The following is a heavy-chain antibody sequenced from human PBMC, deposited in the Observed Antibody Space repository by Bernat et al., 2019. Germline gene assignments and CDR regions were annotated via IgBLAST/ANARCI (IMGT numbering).Heavy chain of an antibody. J-gene: IGHJ4*02. CDR3: ARQTFSRGWDGGYDY. V-gene: IGHV5-51*01. Sequence: EVQLVQSGAEVKKPGESLQISCKGSGYRFTSYCIAWVRQMPGKALEWMGIIYPGDSDIRYSPSFQGQVTISADKSISTAYLQRSSLKASDTAMYYCARQTFSRGWDGGYDYRGQGTLVTVSA. D-gene: IGHD6-19*01. CDR2: IYPGDSDI. CDR1: GYRFTSYC.